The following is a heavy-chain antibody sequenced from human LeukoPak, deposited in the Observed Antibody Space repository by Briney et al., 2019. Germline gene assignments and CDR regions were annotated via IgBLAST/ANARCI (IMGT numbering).Heavy chain of an antibody. V-gene: IGHV3-21*01. J-gene: IGHJ4*02. D-gene: IGHD5-12*01. CDR1: GFTFSSYS. CDR2: ISSSSSYI. CDR3: AREIDSSYAFDY. Sequence: GGSLRLSCAASGFTFSSYSMNWVRQAPGKGLEWVSSISSSSSYIYYADSVKGRFTISRDNAKNSLYLQMNSLRAEDTAVYYCAREIDSSYAFDYWGQGTLVTVSS.